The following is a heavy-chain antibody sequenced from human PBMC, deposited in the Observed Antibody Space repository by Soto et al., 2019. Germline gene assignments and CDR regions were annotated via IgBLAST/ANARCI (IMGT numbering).Heavy chain of an antibody. CDR2: FDPEDGET. V-gene: IGHV1-24*01. D-gene: IGHD3-22*01. J-gene: IGHJ5*02. Sequence: QVQLAQSGAEVKKPGASVKVSCKVSGYTLTELSMHWVRQAPGKGLEWMGGFDPEDGETIYAQKFQGRVTMTEDTSTDTAYMELSSLRSEDTAVYYCATGRASYYDSSVWFDPWGQGTLVTVSS. CDR1: GYTLTELS. CDR3: ATGRASYYDSSVWFDP.